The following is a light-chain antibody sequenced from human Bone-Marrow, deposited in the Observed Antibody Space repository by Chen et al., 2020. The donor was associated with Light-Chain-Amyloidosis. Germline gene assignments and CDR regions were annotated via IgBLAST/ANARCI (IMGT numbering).Light chain of an antibody. V-gene: IGLV6-57*01. CDR1: SGSIATNY. J-gene: IGLJ3*02. CDR3: QSYQGSSQGV. Sequence: NFMLTQPHSVSESPGKTVIISCTRSSGSIATNYVQWYQQRPGSSTTTVIYEDDQRPSEVPDRFSGSIDRSSNSASLTISGLKTEDEADYYCQSYQGSSQGVFGGGTKLTVL. CDR2: EDD.